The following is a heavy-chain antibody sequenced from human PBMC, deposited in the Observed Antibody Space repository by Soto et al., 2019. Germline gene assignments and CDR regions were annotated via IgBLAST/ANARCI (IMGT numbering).Heavy chain of an antibody. CDR1: GGTFSSYA. CDR3: ARDQTLSYDILTGYYRPDYYYGMDV. Sequence: SVKVSCKASGGTFSSYAISWVRQAPGQGLEWMGGIIPIFGTANYAQRFQGRVTITADESTSTAYMELSSLRSEDTAVYYCARDQTLSYDILTGYYRPDYYYGMDVWGQGTTVTVSS. D-gene: IGHD3-9*01. V-gene: IGHV1-69*13. CDR2: IIPIFGTA. J-gene: IGHJ6*02.